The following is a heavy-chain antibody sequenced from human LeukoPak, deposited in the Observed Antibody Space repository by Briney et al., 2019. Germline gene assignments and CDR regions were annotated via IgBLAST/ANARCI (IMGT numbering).Heavy chain of an antibody. J-gene: IGHJ4*02. Sequence: PSGTLSLTCAVSGGSISSSYWWSWGRQPPGKGLEWIGVIYHSGSTNYNPSLKSRVTISIDKSNNPFSLKLDTVTAADTAVYYCARGYGSGSYYKYWGQGTPVTVSS. CDR1: GGSISSSYW. V-gene: IGHV4-4*02. CDR3: ARGYGSGSYYKY. D-gene: IGHD3-10*01. CDR2: IYHSGST.